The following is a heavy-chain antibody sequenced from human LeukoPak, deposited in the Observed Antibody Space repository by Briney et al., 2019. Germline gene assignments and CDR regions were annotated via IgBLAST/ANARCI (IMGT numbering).Heavy chain of an antibody. Sequence: PGRSLRLSCAASGFTFSSYAMHWVRQAPGKGLEWVAVISYDGSNKYYADSVKGRFTISRDNSKNTLYLQMNSRRAEDTAVYYCARARDSPHAFDIWGQGTMVTVSS. D-gene: IGHD2-21*01. CDR3: ARARDSPHAFDI. CDR1: GFTFSSYA. CDR2: ISYDGSNK. V-gene: IGHV3-30*04. J-gene: IGHJ3*02.